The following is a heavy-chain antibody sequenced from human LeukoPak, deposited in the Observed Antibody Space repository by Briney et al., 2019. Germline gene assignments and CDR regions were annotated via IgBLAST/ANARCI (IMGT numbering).Heavy chain of an antibody. V-gene: IGHV4-59*08. D-gene: IGHD1-26*01. CDR3: ARHSGSNPFNY. CDR1: GGSISSYY. J-gene: IGHJ4*02. Sequence: SETLSLTCTVSGGSISSYYWTWIRQPPGKGLEWIGYIFYSGSTDYNPSLKSRVTISVDTSKNQFSLKLSSMSAADTAVYYCARHSGSNPFNYWGQGTLVTVSS. CDR2: IFYSGST.